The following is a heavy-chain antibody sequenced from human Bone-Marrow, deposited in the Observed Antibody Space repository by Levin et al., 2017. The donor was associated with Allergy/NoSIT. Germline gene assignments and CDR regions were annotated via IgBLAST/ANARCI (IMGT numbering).Heavy chain of an antibody. J-gene: IGHJ4*02. V-gene: IGHV4-61*02. Sequence: SQTLSLPCSVSGDSISSGQNYWTWIRQPAGKGLEWIGLVHISGNTKYNPSLKSRVTISIDTSKNQFSLNLRSVTAADTALYYCARIHTSGWYYFDSWGRGILVAVSS. D-gene: IGHD6-19*01. CDR2: VHISGNT. CDR3: ARIHTSGWYYFDS. CDR1: GDSISSGQNY.